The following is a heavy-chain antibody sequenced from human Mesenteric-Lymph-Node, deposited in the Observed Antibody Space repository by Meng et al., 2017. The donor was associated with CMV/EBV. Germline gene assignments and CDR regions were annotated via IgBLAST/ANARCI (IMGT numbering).Heavy chain of an antibody. CDR1: GFTFDDYA. Sequence: GGSLRLSCAASGFTFDDYAMHWVRQAPGKGLEWVSGISWNSGSIGYADSVKGRFTISRDNAKNSLYLQMNSLRAEDTALYYCAKGTSYSGSYYAEYFQHWGQGTLVTVSS. V-gene: IGHV3-9*01. CDR3: AKGTSYSGSYYAEYFQH. CDR2: ISWNSGSI. J-gene: IGHJ1*01. D-gene: IGHD1-26*01.